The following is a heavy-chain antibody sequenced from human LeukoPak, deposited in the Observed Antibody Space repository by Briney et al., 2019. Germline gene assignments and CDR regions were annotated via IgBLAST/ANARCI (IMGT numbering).Heavy chain of an antibody. CDR1: GGSFSGYY. CDR2: INHSGST. J-gene: IGHJ5*02. CDR3: ARARSYSSSWFDP. Sequence: RTSETLSLTCAVYGGSFSGYYWSWIRQPPGKGLEWIGEINHSGSTNYNPSLKSRVTISVDTSKNQFSLKLSSVTAADTAVYYCARARSYSSSWFDPWGQGTLVTVSS. V-gene: IGHV4-34*01. D-gene: IGHD6-13*01.